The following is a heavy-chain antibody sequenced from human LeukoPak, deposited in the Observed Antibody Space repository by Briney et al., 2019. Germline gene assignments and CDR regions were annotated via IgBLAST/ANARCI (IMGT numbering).Heavy chain of an antibody. V-gene: IGHV1-18*01. CDR3: ARLHLGALSLQDF. D-gene: IGHD3-16*02. Sequence: ASVKVSCKAYGYTFTSYGISWVRQAPGQGLEWMGWISAYNGNTNYAQKLQGRVTMTTDTYTSTAYMELRSLRSGDTAVYFCARLHLGALSLQDFWGQGTLVTVSS. J-gene: IGHJ4*02. CDR2: ISAYNGNT. CDR1: GYTFTSYG.